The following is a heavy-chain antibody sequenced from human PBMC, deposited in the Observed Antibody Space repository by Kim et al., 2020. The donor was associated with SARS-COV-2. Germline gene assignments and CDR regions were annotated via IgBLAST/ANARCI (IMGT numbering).Heavy chain of an antibody. CDR2: IGYDGSNK. D-gene: IGHD6-13*01. V-gene: IGHV3-33*01. J-gene: IGHJ4*02. CDR3: ARDVDSSLSY. CDR1: GFTFSSYG. Sequence: GGSLRLSCAASGFTFSSYGMHWVRQAPGKGLEWVAVIGYDGSNKYYEDSVKGRFTISRDNPKNTLYLQMNSLRAEDTALYYCARDVDSSLSYWGQGTLVTVSS.